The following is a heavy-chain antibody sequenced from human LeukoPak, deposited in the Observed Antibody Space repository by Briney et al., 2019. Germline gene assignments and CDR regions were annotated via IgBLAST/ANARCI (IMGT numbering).Heavy chain of an antibody. CDR3: AKDPCPYYYDRGFFDY. CDR1: GFTFSSYA. Sequence: GGSLRLSCAASGFTFSSYAMSWVRQAPGKGLEWVSAISGSGGSTYYADSVKGRFTISRDNSKNTLYLQMNSLRAEDTAVYYCAKDPCPYYYDRGFFDYWGQGTLVTVSS. J-gene: IGHJ4*02. D-gene: IGHD3-22*01. V-gene: IGHV3-23*01. CDR2: ISGSGGST.